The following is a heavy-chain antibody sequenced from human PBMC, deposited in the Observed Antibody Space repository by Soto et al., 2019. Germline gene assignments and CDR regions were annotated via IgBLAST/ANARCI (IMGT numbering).Heavy chain of an antibody. J-gene: IGHJ4*02. CDR3: AKGGIGYVWAEIDY. CDR1: GFTFSSYA. Sequence: EVQLLESGGGLIQPGGSLRLSCAASGFTFSSYAMSWVRQAPGKGLEWVSAISGSGGSTYYADSVKGRFTISRDNSKNTLYLQMNSLRAEDTAVYYCAKGGIGYVWAEIDYWGQGTLVTVSS. CDR2: ISGSGGST. D-gene: IGHD3-16*01. V-gene: IGHV3-23*01.